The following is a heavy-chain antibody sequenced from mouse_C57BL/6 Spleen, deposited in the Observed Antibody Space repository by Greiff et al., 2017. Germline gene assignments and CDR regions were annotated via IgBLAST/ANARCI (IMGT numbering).Heavy chain of an antibody. CDR3: IYYDYDVGYAMDY. D-gene: IGHD2-4*01. CDR1: GYTFTSYW. Sequence: QVQLKQPGAELVRPGTSVKLSCKASGYTFTSYWMHWVKQRPGQGLEWIGVIDPSDSYTNYNQKFKGKATLTVDTSSSTAYMQLSSLTSEDSAVYYCIYYDYDVGYAMDYWGQGTSVTVSS. CDR2: IDPSDSYT. V-gene: IGHV1-59*01. J-gene: IGHJ4*01.